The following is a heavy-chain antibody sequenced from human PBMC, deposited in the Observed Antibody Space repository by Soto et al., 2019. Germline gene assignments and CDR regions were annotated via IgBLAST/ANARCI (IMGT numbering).Heavy chain of an antibody. J-gene: IGHJ5*02. V-gene: IGHV6-1*01. D-gene: IGHD3-3*01. Sequence: PTQTLSLTCAISGDSVSSNSAAWNWIRQSPSRGLEWLGRTYYRSKWYNDYAVSVKSRITINPDTSKNQFSLQLNSVTPEDTAIYYCATRITVFGLLIPPFDPWGQGTQVTVSS. CDR3: ATRITVFGLLIPPFDP. CDR1: GDSVSSNSAA. CDR2: TYYRSKWYN.